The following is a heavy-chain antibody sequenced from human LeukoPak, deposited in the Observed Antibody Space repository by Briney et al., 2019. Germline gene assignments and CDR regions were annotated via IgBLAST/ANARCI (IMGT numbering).Heavy chain of an antibody. V-gene: IGHV3-23*01. J-gene: IGHJ4*02. Sequence: GGSLRLSCAASGFIFRSYAMSWARQAPGKGLEWVSAISGSGGSTSYADSVKGRFTTTRDNSKNTLYLQMNSLRAEDTAVYYCAKVDSSGWYAQLDYWGQGTLVTVSS. D-gene: IGHD6-19*01. CDR1: GFIFRSYA. CDR3: AKVDSSGWYAQLDY. CDR2: ISGSGGST.